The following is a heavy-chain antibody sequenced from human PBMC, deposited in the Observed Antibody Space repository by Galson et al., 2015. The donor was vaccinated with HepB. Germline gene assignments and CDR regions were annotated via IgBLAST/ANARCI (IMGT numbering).Heavy chain of an antibody. V-gene: IGHV1-58*02. D-gene: IGHD5-18*01. CDR3: ALGYSYGYGVY. J-gene: IGHJ4*02. CDR1: GFTFTSSA. CDR2: IVVGSGNT. Sequence: SVKVSCKASGFTFTSSAIQWVRQARGQRLEWIGWIVVGSGNTNYAQKFQERVTITRDMSTSTAYMELSSLRSEDTAVYYCALGYSYGYGVYWGQGTLVTVSS.